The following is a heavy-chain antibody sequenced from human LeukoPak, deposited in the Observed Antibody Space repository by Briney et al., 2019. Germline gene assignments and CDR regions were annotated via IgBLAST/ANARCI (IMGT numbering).Heavy chain of an antibody. CDR3: ARGEQWLVSPFDY. CDR1: GGTFSSYA. Sequence: SVKVSCKASGGTFSSYAISWVRQAPGQGLEWMGRIIPILGIANYAQKFQDRVTITADKSTSTAYMELSSLRSEDTAVYYCARGEQWLVSPFDYWGQGTLVTVSS. J-gene: IGHJ4*02. D-gene: IGHD6-19*01. V-gene: IGHV1-69*04. CDR2: IIPILGIA.